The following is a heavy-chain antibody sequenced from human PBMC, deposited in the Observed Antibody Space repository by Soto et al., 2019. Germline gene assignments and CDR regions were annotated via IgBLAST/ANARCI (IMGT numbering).Heavy chain of an antibody. CDR3: ARDRRHTVTTGGGADY. J-gene: IGHJ4*02. CDR2: ISYDGSNK. Sequence: GGSLRLSCAASGFTFSSYAMHWVRQAPGKGLEWVAVISYDGSNKYYADSVKGRFTISRDNSKNTLYLQMNSLRAEDTAVYYCARDRRHTVTTGGGADYWGQGTLVTVSS. V-gene: IGHV3-30-3*01. CDR1: GFTFSSYA. D-gene: IGHD4-17*01.